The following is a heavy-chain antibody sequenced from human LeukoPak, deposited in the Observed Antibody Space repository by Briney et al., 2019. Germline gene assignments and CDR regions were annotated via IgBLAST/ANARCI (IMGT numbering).Heavy chain of an antibody. CDR1: GFTFSSYW. CDR3: AREVDTAMVTESYYYYYYGMDV. J-gene: IGHJ6*02. CDR2: IKQDGSEK. V-gene: IGHV3-7*01. Sequence: GGSLRLSCAASGFTFSSYWMNWVRQAPGKELEWVANIKQDGSEKYYVDSVKGRFTISRDNAKNSLYLQMNSLRAEDTAVYYCAREVDTAMVTESYYYYYYGMDVWGQGTTVTVSS. D-gene: IGHD5-18*01.